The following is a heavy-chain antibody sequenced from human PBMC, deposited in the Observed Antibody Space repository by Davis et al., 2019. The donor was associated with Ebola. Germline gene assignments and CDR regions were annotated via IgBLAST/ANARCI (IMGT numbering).Heavy chain of an antibody. CDR2: INPGTGNK. J-gene: IGHJ4*02. Sequence: ASVKVSCKASGYTFTSYTMHWVRQAPGQRPEWMGWINPGTGNKKYSQKFQDRVTFTIDTPASTAYVELSSLRSEDTAVYYCARDAGVWWELLDYWGQGTLVTVSS. V-gene: IGHV1-3*01. CDR3: ARDAGVWWELLDY. D-gene: IGHD1-26*01. CDR1: GYTFTSYT.